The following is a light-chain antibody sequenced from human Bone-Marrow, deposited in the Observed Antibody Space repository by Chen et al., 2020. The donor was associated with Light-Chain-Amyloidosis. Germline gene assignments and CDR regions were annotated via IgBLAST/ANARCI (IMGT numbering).Light chain of an antibody. J-gene: IGKJ4*01. CDR2: GSS. Sequence: MVLPQSPGPLALFPVGVTDLSCRTRQTISSNYLTWYQQKLGQAPRLLIYGSSSRASGIPARFSGSWSGTDFTLTISRLEPEDFAMYYCQQYGSSPLTFGEGTTVEIK. CDR3: QQYGSSPLT. V-gene: IGKV3-20*01. CDR1: QTISSNY.